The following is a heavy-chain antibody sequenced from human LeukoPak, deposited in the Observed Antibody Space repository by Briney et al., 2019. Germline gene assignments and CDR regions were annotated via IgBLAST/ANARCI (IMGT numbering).Heavy chain of an antibody. D-gene: IGHD3-22*01. V-gene: IGHV4-34*01. CDR2: INHSGST. J-gene: IGHJ3*02. CDR1: GGSFSGYY. Sequence: ASETLSLTCAVYGGSFSGYYWSWIRQPPGKGLEWIGEINHSGSTNYNPSLKSRVTISVDTSKNQSSLKLSSVTAADTAVYYCARGPRYYYDSSGYYLYAFDIWGQGKMVTVSS. CDR3: ARGPRYYYDSSGYYLYAFDI.